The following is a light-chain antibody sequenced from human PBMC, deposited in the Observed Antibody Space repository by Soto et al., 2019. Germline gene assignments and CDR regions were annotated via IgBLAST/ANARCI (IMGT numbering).Light chain of an antibody. CDR2: DAS. CDR1: QDISDY. CDR3: QQYDNLPT. J-gene: IGKJ4*01. Sequence: DIQMTQSPSSLSASVGDRVTITCQASQDISDYLNWYQQKPGKAPKLLIYDASNLETGVPSRFSGSGSGTHFSFTISSLQPEDIATYYCQQYDNLPTFGGGTKVEIK. V-gene: IGKV1-33*01.